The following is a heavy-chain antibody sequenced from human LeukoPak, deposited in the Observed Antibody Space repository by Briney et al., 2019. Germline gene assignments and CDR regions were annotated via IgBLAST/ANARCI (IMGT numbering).Heavy chain of an antibody. CDR1: GFTVSSNY. CDR3: ARDLYYYDSSGYLLPDY. CDR2: IYSGGST. J-gene: IGHJ4*02. V-gene: IGHV3-53*01. D-gene: IGHD3-22*01. Sequence: GGSLRLSCAASGFTVSSNYMSWVRQAPGKGLEWVSVIYSGGSTYYADSVKGRFTISRDNSKNTLYLQMNSLRAEDTAVYYCARDLYYYDSSGYLLPDYWGQGTLVTVSS.